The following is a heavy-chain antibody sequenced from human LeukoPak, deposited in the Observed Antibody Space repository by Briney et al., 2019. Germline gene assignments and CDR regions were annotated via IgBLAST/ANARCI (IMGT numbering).Heavy chain of an antibody. D-gene: IGHD3-9*01. CDR3: ARAPGGYFDWLSYYYYMDV. V-gene: IGHV1-8*01. Sequence: ASVKVSCKASGYTFTSYDINWVRQATGQGLEWMGWMNPNSGNTGYAQKFQGRVTMTRNTSISTAYMELSSLRSEDTAVYYCARAPGGYFDWLSYYYYMDVWGKGTTVTVSS. CDR1: GYTFTSYD. CDR2: MNPNSGNT. J-gene: IGHJ6*03.